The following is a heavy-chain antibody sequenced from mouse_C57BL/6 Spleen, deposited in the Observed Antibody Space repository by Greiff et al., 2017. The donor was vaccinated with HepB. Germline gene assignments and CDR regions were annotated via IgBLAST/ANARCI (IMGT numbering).Heavy chain of an antibody. V-gene: IGHV1-18*01. CDR3: ARYTMIKRYFDY. D-gene: IGHD2-4*01. CDR2: INPNNGGT. Sequence: VQLQQSGPELVKPGASVKIPCKASGYTFTDYNMDWVKQSHGKSLEWIGDINPNNGGTIYNQKFKGKATLTVDKSSSTAYMELRSLTSEDTAVYYCARYTMIKRYFDYWGQGTTLTVSS. J-gene: IGHJ2*01. CDR1: GYTFTDYN.